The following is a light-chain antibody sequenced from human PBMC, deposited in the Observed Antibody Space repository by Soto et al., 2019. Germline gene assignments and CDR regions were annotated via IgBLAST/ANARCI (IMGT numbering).Light chain of an antibody. V-gene: IGLV4-69*01. CDR1: SGHINYA. J-gene: IGLJ2*01. CDR3: QTGVTGIHI. Sequence: QLVLTQSPSASASLGASVKLTCTLSSGHINYAIAWHQQQPAKGPRFLMKLNSDGSHSKGDGIPDRFSGSSSGAARYLTISTLQSEDEADYSCQTGVTGIHIFGGGTQLTVL. CDR2: LNSDGSH.